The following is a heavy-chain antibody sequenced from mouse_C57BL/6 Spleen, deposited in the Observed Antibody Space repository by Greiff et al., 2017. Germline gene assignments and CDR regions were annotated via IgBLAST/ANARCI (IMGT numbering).Heavy chain of an antibody. CDR2: IWSGGST. Sequence: QVQLKQSGPGLVQPSQSLSITCTVSGFSLTSYGVHWVRQSPGKGLEWLGVIWSGGSTDYNAAFISRLSISKDNSKSQVFFKMNSLQADDTAIYYCARREDGYYVDYAMDYWGQGTSVTVSS. D-gene: IGHD2-3*01. J-gene: IGHJ4*01. V-gene: IGHV2-2*01. CDR1: GFSLTSYG. CDR3: ARREDGYYVDYAMDY.